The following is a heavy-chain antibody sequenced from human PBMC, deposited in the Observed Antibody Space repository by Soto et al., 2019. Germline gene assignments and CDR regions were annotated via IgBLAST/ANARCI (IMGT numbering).Heavy chain of an antibody. CDR2: FDREDGET. Sequence: ASVKVSCKVFGYTLTALSIQWVRQAPVKGLEWLGGFDREDGETVHAQNFQGRVTMTEDTSADTAYMELSGLRSEDTAVYYCAIDLGDSLVRGAPTWGQGTLVTVSS. CDR3: AIDLGDSLVRGAPT. V-gene: IGHV1-24*01. J-gene: IGHJ5*02. CDR1: GYTLTALS. D-gene: IGHD3-10*01.